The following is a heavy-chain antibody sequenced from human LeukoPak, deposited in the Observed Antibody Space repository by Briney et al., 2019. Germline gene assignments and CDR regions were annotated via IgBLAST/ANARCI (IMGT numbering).Heavy chain of an antibody. CDR2: IYFSGST. CDR1: GGSIRSYY. CDR3: ARHGTSSYYYYAMDV. D-gene: IGHD1-1*01. Sequence: SETLSLTCTVSGGSIRSYYWSWIRQPPGKGLEWIGYIYFSGSTSYNPSLKSRVTISVDRSKNQFSLKLSSVTAADTAVYYCARHGTSSYYYYAMDVWGQGTTVTVSS. J-gene: IGHJ6*02. V-gene: IGHV4-59*08.